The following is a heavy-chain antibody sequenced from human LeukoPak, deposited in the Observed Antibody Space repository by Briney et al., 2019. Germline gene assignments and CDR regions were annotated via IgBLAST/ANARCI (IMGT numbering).Heavy chain of an antibody. CDR3: ARTNRNTTMAMDV. D-gene: IGHD5-18*01. J-gene: IGHJ6*02. Sequence: PGGSLRLSCAASGFTFSSYEMNWVRQAPGKGLEWVSYISSSGSTIYYEDSVKGRFTISRDNAKNSLYLQMNSLRAEDTAVYYCARTNRNTTMAMDVWGQGPTVTVSS. CDR1: GFTFSSYE. CDR2: ISSSGSTI. V-gene: IGHV3-48*03.